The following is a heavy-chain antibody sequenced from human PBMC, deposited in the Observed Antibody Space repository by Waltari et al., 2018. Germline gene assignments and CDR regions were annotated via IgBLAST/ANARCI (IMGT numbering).Heavy chain of an antibody. V-gene: IGHV3-48*03. J-gene: IGHJ4*02. CDR1: GFILSTFE. D-gene: IGHD6-6*01. CDR2: ITSRLRTL. CDR3: ATKYSSSSWDY. Sequence: EVQLVESGGGLVQPGGSLRLSCAASGFILSTFEMSWVRQAPGKGLEWISSITSRLRTLYYADSVKGRFTISRDNAKNSLYLQMNSLRAEDTAVYYCATKYSSSSWDYWGQGTLVTVSS.